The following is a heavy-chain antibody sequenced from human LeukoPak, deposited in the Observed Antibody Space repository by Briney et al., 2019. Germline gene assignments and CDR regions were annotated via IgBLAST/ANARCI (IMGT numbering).Heavy chain of an antibody. CDR3: ARDPAYNYYDSSGFFQH. V-gene: IGHV1-18*01. D-gene: IGHD3-22*01. J-gene: IGHJ1*01. Sequence: GASVKVSCKASGYTFTNYGISWVRQAPGQGLEWMGWISAYNGNTNYAQKLQGRVTMTTDTSTSTAYMELRSLRSDDTAVYYCARDPAYNYYDSSGFFQHWGQGTLVTVSS. CDR1: GYTFTNYG. CDR2: ISAYNGNT.